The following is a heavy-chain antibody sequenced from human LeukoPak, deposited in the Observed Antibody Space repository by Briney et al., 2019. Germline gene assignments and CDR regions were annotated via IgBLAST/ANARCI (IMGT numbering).Heavy chain of an antibody. CDR1: GVSISSYY. Sequence: KASETLSLTCTVSGVSISSYYWSWIRQPPGKGLEWIGYIYYSGSTNYNPSLKSRVTISVDTSKNQFSLKLSSVTAADTAVYYCARESLYDYVWGSYRNGMDVWGQGTTVTVSS. D-gene: IGHD3-16*02. CDR3: ARESLYDYVWGSYRNGMDV. CDR2: IYYSGST. J-gene: IGHJ6*02. V-gene: IGHV4-59*01.